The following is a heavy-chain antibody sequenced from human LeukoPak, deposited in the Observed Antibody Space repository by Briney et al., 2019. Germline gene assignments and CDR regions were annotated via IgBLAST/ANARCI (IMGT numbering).Heavy chain of an antibody. D-gene: IGHD6-25*01. V-gene: IGHV3-30-3*01. J-gene: IGHJ4*02. CDR2: ISYDGTYK. CDR3: AREADGSDY. CDR1: GLTFSNSV. Sequence: PGRSLILYCAASGLTFSNSVMNWVRQAPGKGLDWVAVISYDGTYKYYADSVKGRFTISRDNSKNTLYLQMDSLRPEDTAVYYCAREADGSDYWGQGTMVTVSS.